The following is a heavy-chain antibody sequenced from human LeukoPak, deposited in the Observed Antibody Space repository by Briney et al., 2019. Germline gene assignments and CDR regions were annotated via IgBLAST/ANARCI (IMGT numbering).Heavy chain of an antibody. CDR2: IYYSGTT. D-gene: IGHD1-26*01. J-gene: IGHJ6*02. CDR1: GGSNSSYY. V-gene: IGHV4-59*08. CDR3: ARYTRGRNGMDV. Sequence: SETLSLTCTVSGGSNSSYYWSWIRQPPGKGLEWIGYIYYSGTTNYNPSLKSRVTISVDTSKNQFSLKLSSVTAADTAVYYCARYTRGRNGMDVWGQGTTVTVSS.